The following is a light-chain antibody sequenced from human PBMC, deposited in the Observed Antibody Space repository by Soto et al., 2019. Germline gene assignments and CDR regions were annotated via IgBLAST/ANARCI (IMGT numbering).Light chain of an antibody. CDR1: SSDVGAYNY. CDR3: SSYAGSDHLI. V-gene: IGLV2-8*01. J-gene: IGLJ2*01. CDR2: EVT. Sequence: QSVLTQPPSASGSPGQSVTISCTGTSSDVGAYNYVSWYQQYPGKAPKLMISEVTKRPSGVPDRFSGSKSGNTASLTVSGLRVEDEADYYCSSYAGSDHLIFGGGTKLTVL.